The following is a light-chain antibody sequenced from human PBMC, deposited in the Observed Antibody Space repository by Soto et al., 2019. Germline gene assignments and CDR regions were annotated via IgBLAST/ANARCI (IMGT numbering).Light chain of an antibody. Sequence: DIQMTQSPSSLSASVGDRVTITCQARQYISNYLNWYQQKPGKAPKLLIYDASNLETGVPSRFSGSGSVTDFTFTISSLQPEDIATYYCQQYANFPYTFGQGTKLEIK. CDR2: DAS. J-gene: IGKJ2*01. CDR3: QQYANFPYT. V-gene: IGKV1-33*01. CDR1: QYISNY.